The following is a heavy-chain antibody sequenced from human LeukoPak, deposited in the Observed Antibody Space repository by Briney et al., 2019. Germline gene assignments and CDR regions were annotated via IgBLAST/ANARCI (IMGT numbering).Heavy chain of an antibody. CDR2: IYHRGST. D-gene: IGHD3-22*01. CDR3: AGGAIWYDSSGYYGPIDY. Sequence: KPSETLSLTCTVSGYSISSGYYWGWIRQAPGKGLEWIGSIYHRGSTYYNPSLKSRVTISVDSSNIQFSLKLSSVTAADTAVYYCAGGAIWYDSSGYYGPIDYWGQGTLVTVSS. CDR1: GYSISSGYY. J-gene: IGHJ4*02. V-gene: IGHV4-38-2*02.